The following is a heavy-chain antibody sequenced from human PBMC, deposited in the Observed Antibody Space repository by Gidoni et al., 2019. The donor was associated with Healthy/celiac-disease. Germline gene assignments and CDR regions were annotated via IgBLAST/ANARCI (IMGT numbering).Heavy chain of an antibody. Sequence: EVQLVESGGGLVQPGGSLRLSCAASGFTFSSYWMSWVRQAPGKGLEWVANRKQDGSEKYYVDSVKGRFTISRDNAKNSLYLQMNSLRAEDTAVYYCARDRDGLWFGEFSLNFDYWGQGTLVTVSS. V-gene: IGHV3-7*01. D-gene: IGHD3-10*01. CDR2: RKQDGSEK. CDR1: GFTFSSYW. CDR3: ARDRDGLWFGEFSLNFDY. J-gene: IGHJ4*02.